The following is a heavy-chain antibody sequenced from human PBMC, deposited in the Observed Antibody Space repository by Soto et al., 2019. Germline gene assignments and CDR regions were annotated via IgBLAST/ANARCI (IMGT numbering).Heavy chain of an antibody. Sequence: GSLRLSCAASGFTFSSYGMHWVRQAPGKGLEWVAVIWYDGSNKYYADSVKGRFTISRDNSKNTLYLQMNSLRAEDTAVYYCARDLRYYGSGTPHYWGQGTLVTVSS. CDR1: GFTFSSYG. V-gene: IGHV3-33*01. J-gene: IGHJ4*02. CDR2: IWYDGSNK. CDR3: ARDLRYYGSGTPHY. D-gene: IGHD3-10*01.